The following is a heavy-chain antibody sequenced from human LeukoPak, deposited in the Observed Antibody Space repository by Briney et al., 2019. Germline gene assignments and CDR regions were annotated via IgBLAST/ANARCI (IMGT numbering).Heavy chain of an antibody. D-gene: IGHD2-15*01. CDR1: GGSISSSSYY. J-gene: IGHJ6*03. Sequence: SETLSLTCTVSGGSISSSSYYWGWIRQPPGKWLEWIGSIYYSGSTYYNPSLKSRVTISVDTSKNQFSLKLSSVTAADTAVYYCASDRYGYCSGGSCGIDYYYHMDVWGKGTTVTVSS. V-gene: IGHV4-39*07. CDR3: ASDRYGYCSGGSCGIDYYYHMDV. CDR2: IYYSGST.